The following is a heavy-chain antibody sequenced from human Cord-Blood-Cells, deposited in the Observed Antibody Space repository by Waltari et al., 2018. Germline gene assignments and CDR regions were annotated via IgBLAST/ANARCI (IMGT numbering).Heavy chain of an antibody. CDR2: IYSGGST. J-gene: IGHJ6*02. CDR1: GFTVGSNY. V-gene: IGHV3-53*01. CDR3: ARSYSNYYYYGMDV. D-gene: IGHD4-4*01. Sequence: EVQLVESGGGLIQPGGSLRLSCAASGFTVGSNYMSWVRQAPGKGLEWVSVIYSGGSTYYADSVKGRFTISRDNSKNTLYLQMNSLRAEDTAVYYCARSYSNYYYYGMDVWGQGTTVTVSS.